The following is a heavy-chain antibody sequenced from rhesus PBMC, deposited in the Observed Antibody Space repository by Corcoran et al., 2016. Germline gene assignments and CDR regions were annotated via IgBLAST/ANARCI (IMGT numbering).Heavy chain of an antibody. D-gene: IGHD5-24*01. CDR2: IYGGRGST. CDR1: GGSIRSSNW. J-gene: IGHJ4*01. CDR3: ASQRYSGYSFFDY. Sequence: QVQLQESGPGLVKPSATLSLTCAVSGGSIRSSNWWSWIRPSPGTGLELIGYIYGGRGSTSENPSLKSRVTMSTDTSKNQFSLKLRSVTAADTAVYYCASQRYSGYSFFDYWGQGVLVTVSS. V-gene: IGHV4-92*01.